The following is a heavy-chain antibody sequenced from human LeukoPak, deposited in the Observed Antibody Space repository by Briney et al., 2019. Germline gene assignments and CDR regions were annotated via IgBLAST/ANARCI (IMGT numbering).Heavy chain of an antibody. CDR1: GGSISSSSYY. D-gene: IGHD2-21*02. J-gene: IGHJ4*02. V-gene: IGHV4-39*07. CDR2: IYYSGST. Sequence: SETLSLTCTVSGGSISSSSYYWGWIRQPPGKGLEWIGIIYYSGSTYYNPSLKSRVTLSVDTSKNQFSLKLSSVTAADTAVYYCAAREGYCGGDCYHYWGQGTLVTVSS. CDR3: AAREGYCGGDCYHY.